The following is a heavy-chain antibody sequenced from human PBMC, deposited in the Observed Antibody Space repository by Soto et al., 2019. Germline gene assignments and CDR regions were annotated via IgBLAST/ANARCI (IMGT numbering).Heavy chain of an antibody. J-gene: IGHJ6*02. V-gene: IGHV1-69*01. D-gene: IGHD5-18*01. Sequence: QVQLVQSGAEVKKPGSSVKVSCKASGGTFSSYAISWVRQAPGQGLEWMGGIIPIFGTANYAQKFQGRVTITADESTSTAYMELSSLRSEDTAVYYCARVVAGYSYGFYYYYGMDVWGQGTTVTVSS. CDR2: IIPIFGTA. CDR3: ARVVAGYSYGFYYYYGMDV. CDR1: GGTFSSYA.